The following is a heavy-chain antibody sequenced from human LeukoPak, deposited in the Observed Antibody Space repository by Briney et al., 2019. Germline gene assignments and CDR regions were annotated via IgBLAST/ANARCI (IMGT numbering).Heavy chain of an antibody. V-gene: IGHV3-30*02. Sequence: GGSLRLSCAASGFTFSSYGMHWVRQAPGKGLEWVAFIRYDGSNKYYADSVKGRFTISRDNSKNTLYLQMNSLRAEDTAVYYCAKAPSPYDSSGYYCNNWFDPWGQGTLVTVSS. D-gene: IGHD3-22*01. J-gene: IGHJ5*02. CDR1: GFTFSSYG. CDR2: IRYDGSNK. CDR3: AKAPSPYDSSGYYCNNWFDP.